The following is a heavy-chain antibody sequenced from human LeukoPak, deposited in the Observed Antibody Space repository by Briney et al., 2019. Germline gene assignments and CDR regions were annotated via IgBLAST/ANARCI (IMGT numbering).Heavy chain of an antibody. CDR2: ISWASGSI. Sequence: PGGSLRLSCAASGFTFDDYAMHWVRQAPGKGLEWVSGISWASGSIGYADSVKGRFTISRDNAKNSLSLQMNSLRAEDTAVYYCAKDLLTGDMEPSPDYWGQGTLVTVSS. J-gene: IGHJ4*02. V-gene: IGHV3-9*01. CDR3: AKDLLTGDMEPSPDY. D-gene: IGHD3-9*01. CDR1: GFTFDDYA.